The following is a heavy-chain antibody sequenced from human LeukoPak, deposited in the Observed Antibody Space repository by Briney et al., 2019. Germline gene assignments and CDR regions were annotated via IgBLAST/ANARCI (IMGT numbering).Heavy chain of an antibody. D-gene: IGHD3-3*01. CDR1: GYTFTSYA. V-gene: IGHV1-69*04. CDR3: ARIVLRFLEWLPLGGMDV. Sequence: EASVKVSCKASGYTFTSYAISWVRQAPGQGLEWMGRIIPILGIANYAQKFQGRVTITADKSTSTAYMELSSLRSEDTAVYYCARIVLRFLEWLPLGGMDVWGQGTTVTVSS. J-gene: IGHJ6*02. CDR2: IIPILGIA.